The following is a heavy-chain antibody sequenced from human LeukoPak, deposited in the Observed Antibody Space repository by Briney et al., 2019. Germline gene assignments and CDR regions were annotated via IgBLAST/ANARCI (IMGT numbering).Heavy chain of an antibody. CDR3: ARTSGYDSYFDY. J-gene: IGHJ4*02. CDR1: GSTSSSYS. CDR2: ISSGSSTI. Sequence: GGSLRLSCAPSGSTSSSYSMNWVRQAPGKGLEWVSYISSGSSTIYYADSVKGRFTISRDNAKNSLYLQMNSLRDGDTAVYYCARTSGYDSYFDYWGQGTLVTVSS. V-gene: IGHV3-48*02. D-gene: IGHD5-12*01.